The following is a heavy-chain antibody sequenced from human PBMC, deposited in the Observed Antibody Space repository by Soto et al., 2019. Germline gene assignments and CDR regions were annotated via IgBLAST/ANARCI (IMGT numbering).Heavy chain of an antibody. J-gene: IGHJ4*02. D-gene: IGHD3-3*01. CDR3: ARVRSEATIFVNYFDY. V-gene: IGHV4-4*02. CDR2: IYHSGST. CDR1: SGSISSSNW. Sequence: QVQLQESGPGLVKPSGTLSLTCAVSSGSISSSNWWSWVRQPPGKGLEWIGEIYHSGSTNYNPSLKSRVTISVDTSKNQFSLKLSSVTAADTAVYYCARVRSEATIFVNYFDYWGQGTLVTVSS.